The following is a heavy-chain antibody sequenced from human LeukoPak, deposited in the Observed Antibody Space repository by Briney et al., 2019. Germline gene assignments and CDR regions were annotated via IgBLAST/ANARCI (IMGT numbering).Heavy chain of an antibody. CDR1: GYTFTGYY. D-gene: IGHD6-19*01. CDR2: INPNSGGT. J-gene: IGHJ4*02. V-gene: IGHV1-2*02. Sequence: GASVKVSCKASGYTFTGYYMHWVRQAPGQGLEWMGWINPNSGGTNYAQKFQGRVTMTRDTSISTAYMELSRLRSDDTAVYYCARDIYSSGWRDGDFDYWGQGTLVTVSS. CDR3: ARDIYSSGWRDGDFDY.